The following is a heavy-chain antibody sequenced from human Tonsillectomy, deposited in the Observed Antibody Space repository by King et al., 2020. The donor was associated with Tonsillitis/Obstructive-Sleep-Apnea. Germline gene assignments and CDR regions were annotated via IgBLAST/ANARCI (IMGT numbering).Heavy chain of an antibody. V-gene: IGHV1-18*01. CDR3: ARGNYDYVWGSYRSRDYFDY. J-gene: IGHJ4*02. Sequence: QLVQSGVEVKKPGASVKVSCKASGYTFSSYDINWVRQAPGQGLEWMGRISGYNDNTKYAQILQGRVTMTTDTSTSTAYMELRSLRSDDTAVYYCARGNYDYVWGSYRSRDYFDYWGQGPLVTVSS. CDR1: GYTFSSYD. CDR2: ISGYNDNT. D-gene: IGHD3-16*02.